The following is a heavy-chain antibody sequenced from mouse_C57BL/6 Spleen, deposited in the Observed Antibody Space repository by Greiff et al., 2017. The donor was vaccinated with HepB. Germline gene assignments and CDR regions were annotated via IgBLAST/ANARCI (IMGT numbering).Heavy chain of an antibody. CDR3: AKAPWYFDV. CDR2: ISYDGSN. CDR1: GYSITSGYY. V-gene: IGHV3-6*01. J-gene: IGHJ1*03. Sequence: VQLQQSGPGLVKPSQSLSLTCSVTGYSITSGYYWNWIRQFPGNKLEWMGYISYDGSNNYNPSLKNRISITRDTSKNQFFLKLNSVTTEDTATYYCAKAPWYFDVWGTGTTVTVSS.